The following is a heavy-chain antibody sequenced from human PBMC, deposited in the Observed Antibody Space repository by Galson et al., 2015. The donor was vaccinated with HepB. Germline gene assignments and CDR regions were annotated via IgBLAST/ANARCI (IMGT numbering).Heavy chain of an antibody. CDR2: IRSKASAGTT. V-gene: IGHV3-49*03. D-gene: IGHD1-26*01. Sequence: LRLSCAASEVSFGNNAMSWFRQSPGKGLEWVGFIRSKASAGTTEYAASVKGRFSIFRDDSKSVVYLQMSSLKIEDTAVYYCASSGYWGQGALVTVSS. J-gene: IGHJ4*02. CDR3: ASSGY. CDR1: EVSFGNNA.